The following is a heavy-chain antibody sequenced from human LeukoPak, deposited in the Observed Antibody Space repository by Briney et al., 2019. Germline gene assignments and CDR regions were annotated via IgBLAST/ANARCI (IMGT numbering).Heavy chain of an antibody. Sequence: QAGGSLRLSCAASGFTFSSYAMHWVRQAPGKGLEWLAVISYDGSNKYYADSVKGRFTISRDNSKNTLYLQMNSLRAEDTAVYYCARDLRDTAMLDYWGQGTLVTVSS. CDR2: ISYDGSNK. D-gene: IGHD5-18*01. J-gene: IGHJ4*02. CDR3: ARDLRDTAMLDY. V-gene: IGHV3-30-3*01. CDR1: GFTFSSYA.